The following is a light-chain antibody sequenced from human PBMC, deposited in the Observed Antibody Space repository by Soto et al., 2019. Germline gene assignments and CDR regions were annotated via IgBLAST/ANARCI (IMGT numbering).Light chain of an antibody. Sequence: DSQMTQFPSTLSASVGDRVTITCRASQSISPWLVWYQQKPGKAPKILISKASTLQSGVPPRFSGSGSGTEFTLTISSLQPDDFATYYCQQYERYPMTFGGGTKVEIE. V-gene: IGKV1-5*03. CDR1: QSISPW. J-gene: IGKJ4*01. CDR3: QQYERYPMT. CDR2: KAS.